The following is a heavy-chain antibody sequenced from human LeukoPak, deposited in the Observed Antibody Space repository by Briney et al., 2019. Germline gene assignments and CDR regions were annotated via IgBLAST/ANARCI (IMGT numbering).Heavy chain of an antibody. CDR1: GYSFTSYW. CDR3: ARAGDYGDYDPNWFDP. V-gene: IGHV5-51*01. D-gene: IGHD4-17*01. CDR2: IYPGDSDT. J-gene: IGHJ5*02. Sequence: GESLKISCKSSGYSFTSYWIGWVRQMPGKGLEWMGIIYPGDSDTRYSPSFQGQVTISADKSISTAYLQWSSLKASDTAMYYCARAGDYGDYDPNWFDPWGQGTLVTVSS.